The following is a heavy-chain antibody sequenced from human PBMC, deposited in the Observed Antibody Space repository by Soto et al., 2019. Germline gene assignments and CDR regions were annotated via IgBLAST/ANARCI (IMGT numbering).Heavy chain of an antibody. CDR2: IYRSGSP. V-gene: IGHV4-4*02. J-gene: IGHJ3*02. CDR3: ARDFSRIGAAGNHDAFDI. D-gene: IGHD6-13*01. Sequence: QVQLQESGPGLVKPSGTLSLTCAVSGGSISSANWWNWVRQPPGKGLEWIGEIYRSGSPNYNPSLKSRVTISVDKSKNHFSLKLTSVTAADTAVYYCARDFSRIGAAGNHDAFDIWGQGTMVIVS. CDR1: GGSISSANW.